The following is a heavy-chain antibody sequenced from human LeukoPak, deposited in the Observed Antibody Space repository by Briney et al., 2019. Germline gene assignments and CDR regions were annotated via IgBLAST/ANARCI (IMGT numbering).Heavy chain of an antibody. Sequence: GGSLRLSCAASGFTFSSYAMSWVRQAPEKGLEWVSAISGSGGSTYYADSVKGRFTISRDNSKNTLYLQMNSLRAEDTAVYYCAKDRSEPYGDYVFGWFDPWGQGTLVTVSS. CDR2: ISGSGGST. D-gene: IGHD4-17*01. CDR3: AKDRSEPYGDYVFGWFDP. V-gene: IGHV3-23*01. CDR1: GFTFSSYA. J-gene: IGHJ5*02.